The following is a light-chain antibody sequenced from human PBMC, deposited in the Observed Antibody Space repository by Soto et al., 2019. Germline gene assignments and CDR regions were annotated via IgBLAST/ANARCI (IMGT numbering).Light chain of an antibody. CDR2: DAS. CDR1: QDISNY. V-gene: IGKV1-33*01. J-gene: IGKJ4*01. CDR3: QHYDNLPHT. Sequence: DIQMTQSPSSLSASVGDRVTITCQASQDISNYLNWYQQKPGKAPKLLIYDASNLETGVPSRFSGSGSGTDFTFTISSLHPEDIATYYCQHYDNLPHTFGGGTKVDIK.